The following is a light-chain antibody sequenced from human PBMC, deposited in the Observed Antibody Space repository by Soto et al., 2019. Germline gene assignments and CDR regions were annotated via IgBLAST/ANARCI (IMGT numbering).Light chain of an antibody. CDR1: QDIGTY. Sequence: DIQMTQSPPSLSASVGDRVTITCQASQDIGTYLNWYQHKPGKAPNLVIYDASNLETVVPSRFSGGGSGTDFTFTISSLRPEDIATYYCQHSNHLPLFGPGTKVDF. CDR2: DAS. CDR3: QHSNHLPL. J-gene: IGKJ3*01. V-gene: IGKV1-33*01.